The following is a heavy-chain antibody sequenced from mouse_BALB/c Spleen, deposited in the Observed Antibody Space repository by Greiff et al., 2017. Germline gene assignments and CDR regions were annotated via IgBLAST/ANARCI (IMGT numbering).Heavy chain of an antibody. Sequence: DLVKPGASVKLSCKASGFTFTSYWINWIKQRPGQGLEWIGRIAPGSGSTYYNEMFKGKATLTVDTSSSTAYIQLSSLSSEDSAVYYCSREGLGGFFDYWGQGTTLTVSA. J-gene: IGHJ2*01. CDR1: GFTFTSYW. D-gene: IGHD3-3*01. V-gene: IGHV1S41*01. CDR2: IAPGSGST. CDR3: SREGLGGFFDY.